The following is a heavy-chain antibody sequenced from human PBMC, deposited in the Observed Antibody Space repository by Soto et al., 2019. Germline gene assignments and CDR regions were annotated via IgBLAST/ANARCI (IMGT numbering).Heavy chain of an antibody. CDR3: ARQNYVNKCFDS. CDR1: GDSISSDQYC. V-gene: IGHV4-39*01. D-gene: IGHD3-16*01. J-gene: IGHJ5*01. CDR2: IYYSRRT. Sequence: QLRLQESGPGQVKASETLSLTCSISGDSISSDQYCWGWVRQPPGKGLEWIGTIYYSRRTYYNPSLKVRATVSVDTSDTQFSLSLNSVTATDTAVYYCARQNYVNKCFDSWGQGTLVSVSS.